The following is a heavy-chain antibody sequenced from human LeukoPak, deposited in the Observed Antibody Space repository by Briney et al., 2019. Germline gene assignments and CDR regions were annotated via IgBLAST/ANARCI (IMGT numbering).Heavy chain of an antibody. D-gene: IGHD1-14*01. V-gene: IGHV4-39*07. CDR2: NSNSGST. CDR1: GGSISSSNYH. CDR3: AYNRGNY. Sequence: SETLSLTCSVSGGSISSSNYHWVWIRQPPGKGLEWIGSNSNSGSTYYNPSLKSRVTISVDTSKNQFSLKLSSVTAADTAVYYCAYNRGNYWGQGTLVTVSS. J-gene: IGHJ4*02.